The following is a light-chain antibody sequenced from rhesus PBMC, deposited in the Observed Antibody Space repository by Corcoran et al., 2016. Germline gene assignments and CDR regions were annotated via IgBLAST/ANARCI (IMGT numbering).Light chain of an antibody. Sequence: DIQMTQSPSSLSASVGDTVTITCRASQSISTWLAWYQHKPGRAPKLLIYKASTLQNGVPSTFSGSGTGTDFTLTISSLHSEDFASYYCQYYDGSPDSFGQGTEVEI. CDR3: QYYDGSPDS. CDR1: QSISTW. CDR2: KAS. V-gene: IGKV1-22*01. J-gene: IGKJ2*01.